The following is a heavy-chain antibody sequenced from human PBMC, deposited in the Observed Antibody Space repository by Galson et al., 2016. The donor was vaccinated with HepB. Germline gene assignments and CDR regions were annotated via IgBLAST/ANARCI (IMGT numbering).Heavy chain of an antibody. CDR3: AKDSEGGYYYDSRGYSQLFYGMDV. D-gene: IGHD3-22*01. CDR1: GFTFDDYA. Sequence: SLRLSCAASGFTFDDYAMHWVRQAPGKGLEWVSGISWNSGSIGYADSVKGRFTISRDNAKNSLYLQMNSLRAEDTALYYCAKDSEGGYYYDSRGYSQLFYGMDVWGQGTTVTVSS. CDR2: ISWNSGSI. V-gene: IGHV3-9*01. J-gene: IGHJ6*02.